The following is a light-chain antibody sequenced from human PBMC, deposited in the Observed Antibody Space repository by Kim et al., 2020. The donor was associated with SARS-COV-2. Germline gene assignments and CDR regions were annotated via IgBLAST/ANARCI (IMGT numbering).Light chain of an antibody. V-gene: IGKV1-5*03. CDR3: QQYTDYRT. CDR1: QSSSSW. Sequence: SASVGDRVTITCRASQSSSSWLAWYQQKPGKAPKLLIYKASTLESGVPSRFSGSGSGTEFTLTISSLHPDDFATYYCQQYTDYRTFGQGTKVEIK. CDR2: KAS. J-gene: IGKJ1*01.